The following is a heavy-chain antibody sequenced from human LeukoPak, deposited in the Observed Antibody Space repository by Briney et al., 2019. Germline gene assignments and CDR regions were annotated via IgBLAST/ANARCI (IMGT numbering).Heavy chain of an antibody. CDR2: INHSGST. J-gene: IGHJ4*02. CDR1: GGSLSGYY. V-gene: IGHV4-34*01. Sequence: SETLSLTCAVYGGSLSGYYWSWIRQPPGKGLEWIGEINHSGSTNYNPSLKSRVTISVDTSKNQFSLKLSSVTAADTAVYYCARGPDYVWGSYRFRRYFDYWGQGTLVTVSS. CDR3: ARGPDYVWGSYRFRRYFDY. D-gene: IGHD3-16*02.